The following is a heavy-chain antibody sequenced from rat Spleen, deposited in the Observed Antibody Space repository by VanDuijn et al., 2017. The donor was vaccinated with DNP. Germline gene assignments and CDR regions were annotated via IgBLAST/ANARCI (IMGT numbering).Heavy chain of an antibody. CDR2: INTDGCST. J-gene: IGHJ2*01. Sequence: EVQLVETGGGLVQPGRSLKLSCVASGFTFSSYWMYWIRQAPGKGLEWVSSINTDGCSTYSPDSVKGRFTISRDNAKSTLYLQMDSLRSEDTATYYCARLYPAFDYWGQGVMVTVSS. D-gene: IGHD1-4*01. CDR3: ARLYPAFDY. V-gene: IGHV5-58*01. CDR1: GFTFSSYW.